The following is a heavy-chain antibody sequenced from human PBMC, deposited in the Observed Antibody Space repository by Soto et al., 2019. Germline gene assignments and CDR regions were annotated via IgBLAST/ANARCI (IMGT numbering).Heavy chain of an antibody. J-gene: IGHJ6*02. CDR2: ISGSGSII. CDR3: GRDHDSSGKIHYDYGMDV. V-gene: IGHV3-11*01. D-gene: IGHD3-22*01. Sequence: QVQLEESGGGLVKPGGSLRLSCAASGFNFRDYYFNWIRRAPGKGLEWVSYISGSGSIIYYADSVKGRFTISRDNAKNSVYLQMNSLRDEDTAVYYCGRDHDSSGKIHYDYGMDVWGQGTTVTVS. CDR1: GFNFRDYY.